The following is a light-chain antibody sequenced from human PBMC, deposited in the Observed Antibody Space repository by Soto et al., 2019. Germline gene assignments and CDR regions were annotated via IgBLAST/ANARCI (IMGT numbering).Light chain of an antibody. CDR1: SSDVGSNSL. V-gene: IGLV2-14*02. CDR3: SSYTSSSTLL. J-gene: IGLJ2*01. Sequence: QSALTQPASVSGSPGQSITISCTGTSSDVGSNSLVSWYQQHPGKAPRLMIYEGSKRPSGVSNRFSGSRSANTASLTISGLQAEDEADYYCSSYTSSSTLLFGGGTKVTVL. CDR2: EGS.